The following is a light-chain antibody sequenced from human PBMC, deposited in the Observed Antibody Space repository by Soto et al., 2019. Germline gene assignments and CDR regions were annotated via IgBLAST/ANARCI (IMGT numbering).Light chain of an antibody. CDR1: QSIASW. CDR3: QQYNTYV. CDR2: DAS. V-gene: IGKV1-5*01. Sequence: DIQMTQSPSTLSASVGDRVTITCRASQSIASWLAWYQQKPGKAPELLIYDASSLKSGVPSRFSGSGSGTEFTLTIRDLQPGDFATYFCQQYNTYVFGQGTKVDIK. J-gene: IGKJ1*01.